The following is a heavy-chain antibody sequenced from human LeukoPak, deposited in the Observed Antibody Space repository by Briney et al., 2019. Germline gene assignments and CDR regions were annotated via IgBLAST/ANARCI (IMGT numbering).Heavy chain of an antibody. D-gene: IGHD6-6*01. V-gene: IGHV4-31*03. CDR1: GRSISSGNYY. CDR2: IYYSGTS. Sequence: SETLSLTCTVSGRSISSGNYYWSWIRQHPGKGLEWIGYIYYSGTSHYNPSLKSRVTMSVDTSKNQFSLKLSSVTAADTAVYYCARVIGWEYTSSSRFDPWGQGTLVTVSS. CDR3: ARVIGWEYTSSSRFDP. J-gene: IGHJ5*02.